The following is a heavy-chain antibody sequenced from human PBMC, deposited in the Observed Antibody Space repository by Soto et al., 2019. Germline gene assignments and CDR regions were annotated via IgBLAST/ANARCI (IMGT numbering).Heavy chain of an antibody. CDR2: IYYSGST. CDR1: GGSISSYY. V-gene: IGHV4-59*01. CDR3: ASMYSSGWYSPVVL. D-gene: IGHD6-19*01. Sequence: SETLSLTCTVSGGSISSYYWSWIRQPPGKGLEWIGYIYYSGSTNYNPSLKSRVTISVDTSKNQFSLKLSSVTAADTAVYYCASMYSSGWYSPVVLWGQGTLVTVSS. J-gene: IGHJ4*02.